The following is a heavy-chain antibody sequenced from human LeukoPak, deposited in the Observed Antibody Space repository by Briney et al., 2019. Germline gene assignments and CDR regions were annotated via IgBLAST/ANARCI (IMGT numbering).Heavy chain of an antibody. CDR1: GFTFSSYW. CDR3: ARDVTTTVSNYYYYYMDV. CDR2: INSDGSST. V-gene: IGHV3-74*01. Sequence: GGSLRLSCAASGFTFSSYWMHWVRQAPGKGLVWVSRINSDGSSTSYADSVKGRFTISRDNAKNTLYLQMNSLRAEDTAVYYCARDVTTTVSNYYYYYMDVWGKGTTVTVSS. D-gene: IGHD4-11*01. J-gene: IGHJ6*03.